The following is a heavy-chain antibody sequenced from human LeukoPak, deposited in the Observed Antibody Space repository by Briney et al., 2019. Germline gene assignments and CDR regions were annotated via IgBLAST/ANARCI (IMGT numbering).Heavy chain of an antibody. CDR3: ARDLAIAVAGTLDY. CDR1: GFTFSSYT. Sequence: PGGSLRLSCAASGFTFSSYTMNWVRQAPGKGLEWVSSISSSSCYIYYADSVKGRFTISRDNAKNSLYLQMNSLRAEDTAVYYCARDLAIAVAGTLDYWGQGTLVTVSS. CDR2: ISSSSCYI. V-gene: IGHV3-21*01. J-gene: IGHJ4*02. D-gene: IGHD6-19*01.